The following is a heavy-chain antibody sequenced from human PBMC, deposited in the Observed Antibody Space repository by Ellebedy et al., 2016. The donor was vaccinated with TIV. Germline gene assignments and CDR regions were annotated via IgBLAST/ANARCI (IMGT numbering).Heavy chain of an antibody. CDR3: ARDRGGVGATKGFDY. D-gene: IGHD1-26*01. Sequence: AASVKVSCKASGYTFTSYYMHWVRQAPGQGLEWMGIINPSGGSTSYAQKLQGRVTMTRDTSTSTVCMELSSLRSEAPAVYYCARDRGGVGATKGFDYWGQGTLVTVSS. CDR2: INPSGGST. V-gene: IGHV1-46*04. J-gene: IGHJ4*02. CDR1: GYTFTSYY.